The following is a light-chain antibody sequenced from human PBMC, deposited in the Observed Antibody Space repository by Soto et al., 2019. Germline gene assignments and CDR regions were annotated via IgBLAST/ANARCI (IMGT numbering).Light chain of an antibody. CDR3: QQSYSTPPT. CDR1: QSISRY. J-gene: IGKJ1*01. Sequence: DIQMTQSPSSLSASVGDRVTITCRASQSISRYLNWYQQKPGKAPKLLIFTSSSLQSGVPSRFSGSGSGTDFIFTISNLQPEDFATYFCQQSYSTPPTFGQGTKVEIK. V-gene: IGKV1-39*01. CDR2: TSS.